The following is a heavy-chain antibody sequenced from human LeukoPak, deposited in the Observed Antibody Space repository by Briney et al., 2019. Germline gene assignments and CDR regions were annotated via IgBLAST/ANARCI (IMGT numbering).Heavy chain of an antibody. CDR3: AREAVAGTYYFDY. CDR1: GFTFSSYG. V-gene: IGHV3-33*01. Sequence: GGSLRLSCAASGFTFSSYGMHWVRQAPGKGLEWVAAIWYDGSNKYYADSVKGRFTISRDNSKNTLYLQMNSLRAEDTAVYYCAREAVAGTYYFDYWGQGTLVTVSS. CDR2: IWYDGSNK. D-gene: IGHD6-19*01. J-gene: IGHJ4*02.